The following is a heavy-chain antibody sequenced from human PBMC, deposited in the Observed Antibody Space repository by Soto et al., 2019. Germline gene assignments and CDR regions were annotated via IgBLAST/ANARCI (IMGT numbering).Heavy chain of an antibody. D-gene: IGHD3-3*01. J-gene: IGHJ5*02. CDR1: GGTFSSYA. V-gene: IGHV1-69*06. CDR2: TIPICGTA. CDR3: VAGYDFWSGCFDP. Sequence: QVQLVQSGAEVKKPGSSVKVSCKASGGTFSSYAISWVRQAHGQGLEWMGGTIPICGTANYAQKFQGRVTITAEKSTSTAYMKQCSLRSEDTAVYYCVAGYDFWSGCFDPWGQGTLVPVSS.